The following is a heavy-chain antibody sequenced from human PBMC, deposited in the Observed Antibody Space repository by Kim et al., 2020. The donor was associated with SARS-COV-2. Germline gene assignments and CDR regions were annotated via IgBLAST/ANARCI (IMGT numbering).Heavy chain of an antibody. J-gene: IGHJ3*02. V-gene: IGHV4-59*13. CDR3: AREIAAAGSPQAFDI. CDR1: GGSISSYY. CDR2: IYYSGST. Sequence: SETLSLTCTVSGGSISSYYWSWIRQPPGKGLEWIGYIYYSGSTNYNPSLKSRVTISVDTSKNQFSLKLSSVTAADTAVYYCAREIAAAGSPQAFDIWGQGTMVTVSS. D-gene: IGHD6-13*01.